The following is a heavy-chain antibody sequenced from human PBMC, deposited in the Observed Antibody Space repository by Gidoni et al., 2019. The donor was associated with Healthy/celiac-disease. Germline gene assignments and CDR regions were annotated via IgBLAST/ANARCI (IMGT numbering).Heavy chain of an antibody. Sequence: EVQLVQSGAAVTKPGESMRIYCKGSEYSCTSYWISWVGQMPGKGLEWMGRIDPSDSYTNYSPSVHGHVTISADKSISTAYLQWSSLKASDTAMYYCARAPNYDILTGYYRWGHGTLVTVSS. CDR3: ARAPNYDILTGYYR. J-gene: IGHJ5*02. D-gene: IGHD3-9*01. V-gene: IGHV5-10-1*03. CDR2: IDPSDSYT. CDR1: EYSCTSYW.